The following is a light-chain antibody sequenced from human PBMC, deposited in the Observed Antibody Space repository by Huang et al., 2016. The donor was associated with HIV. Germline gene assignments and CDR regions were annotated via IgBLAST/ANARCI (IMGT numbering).Light chain of an antibody. J-gene: IGKJ4*01. CDR3: QQSYTTPLT. CDR2: AAT. Sequence: DIQMTQSPSSLSASVGDRVNITCRASQSIGTFLNWCQQKPGKAPNLLIYAATSLQSGVSSRFSGSGYGTDFTLTISSLQPEDFATYYCQQSYTTPLTFGGGTRVEI. CDR1: QSIGTF. V-gene: IGKV1-39*01.